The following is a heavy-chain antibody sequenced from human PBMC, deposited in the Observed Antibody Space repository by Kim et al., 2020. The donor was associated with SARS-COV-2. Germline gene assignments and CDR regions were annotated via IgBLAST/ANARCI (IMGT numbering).Heavy chain of an antibody. CDR2: IYNSGTT. J-gene: IGHJ5*02. D-gene: IGHD5-12*01. V-gene: IGHV4-59*08. CDR3: SRLRGYSGYDLLVLYP. Sequence: SETLSLTCTVSGGSIRSYYLSWIRQPPGKGLEWIGYIYNSGTTNYNPSFKSRVTISVDTSKSQFSLRLSSVTAADTAVYYCSRLRGYSGYDLLVLYPWG. CDR1: GGSIRSYY.